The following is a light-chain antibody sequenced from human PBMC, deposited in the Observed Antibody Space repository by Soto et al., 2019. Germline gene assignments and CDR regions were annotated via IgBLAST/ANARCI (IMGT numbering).Light chain of an antibody. V-gene: IGKV1-17*01. CDR3: LQHDTCPRT. CDR2: GTS. J-gene: IGKJ1*01. Sequence: DIQMTQSPSSLFASVGDRVTITCRASQGIRDNLGWYQQKPGKAPKRLIYGTSNLQYGAPSRFSGSGSGTEFTLTITSLQPEDFATYYCLQHDTCPRTFGQGTKVDIK. CDR1: QGIRDN.